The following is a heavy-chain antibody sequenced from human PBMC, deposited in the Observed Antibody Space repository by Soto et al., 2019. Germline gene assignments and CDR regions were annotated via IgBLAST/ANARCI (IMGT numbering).Heavy chain of an antibody. CDR3: ASPSWRTDYYYYMDV. Sequence: PSETLSLTCTVSGGSISSGGYYWSWIRQHPGKGLEWIGYIYYSGSTYYNPSLKSRVTISVDTSKNQFSLKLSSVTAADTAVYYCASPSWRTDYYYYMDVWGKGTTVTVSS. J-gene: IGHJ6*03. V-gene: IGHV4-31*03. CDR2: IYYSGST. D-gene: IGHD2-2*01. CDR1: GGSISSGGYY.